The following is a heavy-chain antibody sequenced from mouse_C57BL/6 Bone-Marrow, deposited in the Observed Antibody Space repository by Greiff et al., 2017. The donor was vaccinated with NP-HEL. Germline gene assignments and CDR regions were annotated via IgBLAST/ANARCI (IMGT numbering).Heavy chain of an antibody. CDR2: IYPGDGDT. CDR1: GYAFSSSW. V-gene: IGHV1-82*01. CDR3: ASNSPSFYAMDY. D-gene: IGHD1-3*01. Sequence: VQLQQSGPELVKPGASVKISCKASGYAFSSSWMNWVKQRPGKGLEWIGRIYPGDGDTNYNGKFKGKATLTADKSSSTAYMQLSSLTSEDSAVYFCASNSPSFYAMDYWGQGTSVTVSS. J-gene: IGHJ4*01.